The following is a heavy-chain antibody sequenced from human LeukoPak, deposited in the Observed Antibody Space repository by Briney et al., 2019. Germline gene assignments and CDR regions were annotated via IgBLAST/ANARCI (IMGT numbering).Heavy chain of an antibody. CDR1: GGSINTYY. CDR3: ARPQSGLGWFDP. CDR2: IYSTGIT. Sequence: PSETLSLTCTVSGGSINTYYWSWIRQPAGKGLEWIGRIYSTGITTYNPSLKGWVTMSVDTSKNQFSLKLSSVTAADTAVYYCARPQSGLGWFDPWGQGILVTVSS. J-gene: IGHJ5*02. V-gene: IGHV4-4*07.